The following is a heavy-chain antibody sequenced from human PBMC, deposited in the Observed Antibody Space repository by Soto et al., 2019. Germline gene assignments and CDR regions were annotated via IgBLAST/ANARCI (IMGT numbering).Heavy chain of an antibody. Sequence: QLLESGGGLVQPGGSLRVSCAASGFTFSTHDMSWVRQAPGKGLEWVSTMSTSGGTYYADSVKGRFTISRDNSKKTLYLQMNSLRAEDTAVYYCAKGLDTGWYFLDHWGQGTLVTVSS. D-gene: IGHD6-19*01. CDR1: GFTFSTHD. V-gene: IGHV3-23*01. J-gene: IGHJ4*02. CDR3: AKGLDTGWYFLDH. CDR2: MSTSGGT.